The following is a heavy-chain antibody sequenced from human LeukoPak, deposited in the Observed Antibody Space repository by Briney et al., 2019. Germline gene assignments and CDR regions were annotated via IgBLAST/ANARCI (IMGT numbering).Heavy chain of an antibody. Sequence: GGSLRLSCAASGFTFSSYWMSWVRQAPGKGLEWVANIKQDGSEKYYVDSVKGRFTISRDNAKNSLYLQMNSLRAEDTAVYYCARDHPAYYGDDVDYWGQGTLVTVSS. J-gene: IGHJ4*02. V-gene: IGHV3-7*01. CDR3: ARDHPAYYGDDVDY. CDR2: IKQDGSEK. CDR1: GFTFSSYW. D-gene: IGHD4-17*01.